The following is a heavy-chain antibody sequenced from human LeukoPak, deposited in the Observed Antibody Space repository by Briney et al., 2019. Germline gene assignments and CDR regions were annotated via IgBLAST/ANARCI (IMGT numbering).Heavy chain of an antibody. CDR1: GGSISSYY. J-gene: IGHJ5*02. CDR3: TREAGGAWA. Sequence: PSETLSLTCTVSGGSISSYYWSWIRQPPGKGLEWIGYIYYSGSTNYNPSLESRVTISVDTSKNQFSLQLNSVTPEDTAVYYCTREAGGAWAWGQGTLVTVSS. D-gene: IGHD6-19*01. V-gene: IGHV4-59*12. CDR2: IYYSGST.